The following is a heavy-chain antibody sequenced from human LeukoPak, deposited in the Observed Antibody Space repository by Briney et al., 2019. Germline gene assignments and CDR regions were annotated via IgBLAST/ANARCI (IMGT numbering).Heavy chain of an antibody. CDR3: ARDSIRGGGGGRDFDY. Sequence: ASVKVSCKASGYTFTSYDINWVRQATGQGLEWMGWMNPNSGNTGYAQKFQGRVTMTRNTSISTAYMELRSLRSDDTAVYYCARDSIRGGGGGRDFDYWGQGTLVTVSS. V-gene: IGHV1-8*01. CDR2: MNPNSGNT. J-gene: IGHJ4*02. D-gene: IGHD3-16*01. CDR1: GYTFTSYD.